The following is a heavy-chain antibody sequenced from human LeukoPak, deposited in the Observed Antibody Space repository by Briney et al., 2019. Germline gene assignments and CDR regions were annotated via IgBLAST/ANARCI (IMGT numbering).Heavy chain of an antibody. D-gene: IGHD6-19*01. CDR1: GGTFSSYA. CDR3: AKHPLELWGIAVAGTYLY. CDR2: IIPIFGTA. Sequence: SVKVSCKASGGTFSSYAISWVRQAPGQGLEWMGGIIPIFGTANYAQKFQGRVTITADESTSTAYMELSSLRAEDTAVYYCAKHPLELWGIAVAGTYLYWGQGTLVTVSS. V-gene: IGHV1-69*13. J-gene: IGHJ4*02.